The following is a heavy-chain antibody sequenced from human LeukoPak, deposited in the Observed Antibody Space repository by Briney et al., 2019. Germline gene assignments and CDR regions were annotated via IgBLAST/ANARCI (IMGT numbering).Heavy chain of an antibody. D-gene: IGHD3-3*01. CDR2: IDPSDSYT. CDR1: GYSFTSYW. CDR3: ARASRITIFGVSYPGYFDY. J-gene: IGHJ4*02. Sequence: GESLRISCKGSGYSFTSYWISWVRQMPGKGLEWMGRIDPSDSYTNYSPSFQGHVTISADKSISTAYLQWSSLKASDTAMYYCARASRITIFGVSYPGYFDYWGQGTLVTVSS. V-gene: IGHV5-10-1*01.